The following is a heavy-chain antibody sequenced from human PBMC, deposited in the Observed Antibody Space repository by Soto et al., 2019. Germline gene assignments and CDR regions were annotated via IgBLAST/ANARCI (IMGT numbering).Heavy chain of an antibody. D-gene: IGHD4-17*01. Sequence: LRLSCAASGFTFSSYGMHWVRQAPGKGLEWVAVISYDGSNKYYADSVKGRFTISRDNSKNTLYLQMNSLRAEDTAVYYCAKDLRLRSYFDYWGQGTLVTVSS. CDR2: ISYDGSNK. V-gene: IGHV3-30*18. CDR1: GFTFSSYG. CDR3: AKDLRLRSYFDY. J-gene: IGHJ4*02.